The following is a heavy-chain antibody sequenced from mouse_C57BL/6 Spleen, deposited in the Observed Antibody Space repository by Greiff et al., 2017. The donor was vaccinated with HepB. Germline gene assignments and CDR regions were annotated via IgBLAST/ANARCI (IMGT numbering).Heavy chain of an antibody. CDR1: GFTFSDYG. V-gene: IGHV5-17*01. CDR3: ASQRDYYAMDY. CDR2: ISSGSSTI. Sequence: EVQVVESGGGLVKPGGSLKLSCAASGFTFSDYGMHWVRQAPEKGLEWVAYISSGSSTIYYADTVKGRFTISRDNAKNTLFLQMTSLRSEDTAMYYCASQRDYYAMDYWGQGTSVTVSS. J-gene: IGHJ4*01.